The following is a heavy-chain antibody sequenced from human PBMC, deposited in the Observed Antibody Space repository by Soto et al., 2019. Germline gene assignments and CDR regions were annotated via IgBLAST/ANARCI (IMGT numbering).Heavy chain of an antibody. D-gene: IGHD1-1*01. Sequence: EVQLVESGGGLVQPGRSLRLSCAASGFTFDDYAMHWVPQAPGKGLEWVSGISWNSGSIGYADSVKGRFTISRDNAKNSLYLQMNSLRAEDTALYYCARGSWNDKYYFDYWGQGTLVTVSS. CDR3: ARGSWNDKYYFDY. V-gene: IGHV3-9*01. CDR1: GFTFDDYA. J-gene: IGHJ4*02. CDR2: ISWNSGSI.